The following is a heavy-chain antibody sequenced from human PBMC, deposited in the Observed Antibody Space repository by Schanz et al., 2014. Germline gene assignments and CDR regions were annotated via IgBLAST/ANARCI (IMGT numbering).Heavy chain of an antibody. CDR2: TSNDGSFT. CDR1: GFSFSDSW. CDR3: VRDTDYHFDY. V-gene: IGHV3-74*01. D-gene: IGHD4-17*01. Sequence: EVQLVESGGGLVKPGGSLRLSCAASGFSFSDSWMHWVRQAPGKGLVWVSRTSNDGSFTTFADSVKGRFTISRDNAKNTLDLQMNSLRAEDTAVYYCVRDTDYHFDYWGQGTLVTVSS. J-gene: IGHJ4*02.